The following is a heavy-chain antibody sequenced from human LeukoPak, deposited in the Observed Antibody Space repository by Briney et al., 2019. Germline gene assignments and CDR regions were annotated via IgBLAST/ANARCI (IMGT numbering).Heavy chain of an antibody. CDR3: ARDTYYDFWSGYYSGGLDY. Sequence: GGSLRLSCAASGFTFSSYWMSWVRQAPGKGLEWVANIKQDGSEKYYVDSVKGRFTISRDNAKNSLYLQMNSLRAEDTAVYYCARDTYYDFWSGYYSGGLDYWGQGTLITVSS. D-gene: IGHD3-3*01. V-gene: IGHV3-7*01. CDR1: GFTFSSYW. J-gene: IGHJ4*02. CDR2: IKQDGSEK.